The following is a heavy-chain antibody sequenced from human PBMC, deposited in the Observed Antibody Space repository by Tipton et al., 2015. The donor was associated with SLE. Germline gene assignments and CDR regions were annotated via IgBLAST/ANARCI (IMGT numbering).Heavy chain of an antibody. CDR3: AKEILHDFWSGYQGADY. J-gene: IGHJ4*02. D-gene: IGHD3-3*01. CDR1: GFTFSSFA. Sequence: GSLRLSCGASGFTFSSFAMNWVRQAPGKGLEGVSGISGSGTSYSADSVKGRLTVSRDNSKNTLYLEMHSLRVEDTAVYYCAKEILHDFWSGYQGADYWGQGTLVTVSS. V-gene: IGHV3-23*01. CDR2: ISGSGTS.